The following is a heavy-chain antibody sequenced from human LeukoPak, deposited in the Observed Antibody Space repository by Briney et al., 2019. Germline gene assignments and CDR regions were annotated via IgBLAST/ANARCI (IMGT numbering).Heavy chain of an antibody. CDR2: ISYDGSNK. V-gene: IGHV3-30*18. CDR1: GFTFSSYG. Sequence: GGSLRLSCAASGFTFSSYGMHWVRQAPGKGLEWVAVISYDGSNKYYADSVKGRFTISGDNSKNTLYLQMNNLRAEDTAVYYCAKEGGYYDSSGYSYYFDYWGQGTLVTVSS. D-gene: IGHD3-22*01. CDR3: AKEGGYYDSSGYSYYFDY. J-gene: IGHJ4*02.